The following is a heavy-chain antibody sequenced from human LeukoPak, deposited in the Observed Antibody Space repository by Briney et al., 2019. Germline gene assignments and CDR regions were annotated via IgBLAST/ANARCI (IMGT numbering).Heavy chain of an antibody. CDR3: VRDRTIRSSDVTYFYGMDV. V-gene: IGHV4-59*01. J-gene: IGHJ6*02. Sequence: PSETLFLTCTVSGGSISSYYWSWIRQPPGKGREWIGYISYSGSTKYNPSLKSRVTISVDTSKNQFSLRLTSVTAAGTAVYYCVRDRTIRSSDVTYFYGMDVWGQGTTVTVSS. D-gene: IGHD5-12*01. CDR1: GGSISSYY. CDR2: ISYSGST.